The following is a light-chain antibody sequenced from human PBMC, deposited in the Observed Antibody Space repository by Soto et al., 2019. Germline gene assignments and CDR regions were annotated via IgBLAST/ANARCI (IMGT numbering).Light chain of an antibody. Sequence: DIQMTQSPSSVSASVGDRVTITCRASQHINRWLVWYQQKPGKAPNLLIYDASSLQSGVPSRFIGSGSGTDFTLTISSLQPEDFATYYCQQATIFPPTFGGGTKVEI. J-gene: IGKJ4*01. CDR1: QHINRW. CDR3: QQATIFPPT. CDR2: DAS. V-gene: IGKV1-12*01.